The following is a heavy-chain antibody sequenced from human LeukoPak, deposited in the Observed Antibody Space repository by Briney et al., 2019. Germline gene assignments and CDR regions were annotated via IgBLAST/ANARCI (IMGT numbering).Heavy chain of an antibody. J-gene: IGHJ3*02. CDR3: GRRNGAFDI. CDR1: GGSISNSSYY. V-gene: IGHV4-39*01. CDR2: IYYSGST. D-gene: IGHD1-1*01. Sequence: SETLSLTCTVSGGSISNSSYYWGWIRQPPGKGLEWIASIYYSGSTYYNPSLKSRVTISVDTSKNQFSLKLSSVTAADTAVYYCGRRNGAFDIWGQGTMVTVSS.